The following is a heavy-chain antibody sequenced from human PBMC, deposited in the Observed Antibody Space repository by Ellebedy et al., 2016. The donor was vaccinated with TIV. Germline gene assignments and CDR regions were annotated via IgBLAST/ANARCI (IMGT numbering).Heavy chain of an antibody. CDR3: ARDPRPYLRYGHYDF. V-gene: IGHV3-21*01. Sequence: PGGSLRLSCAASGFTFSSYAMNWVRPAPGKGLEWVPSINDISSHIYYADSLRGRFTISRDNAKNSLFLQMDNLRADDTAVYYCARDPRPYLRYGHYDFWGQGTLVTVSS. CDR2: INDISSHI. CDR1: GFTFSSYA. J-gene: IGHJ4*02. D-gene: IGHD3-9*01.